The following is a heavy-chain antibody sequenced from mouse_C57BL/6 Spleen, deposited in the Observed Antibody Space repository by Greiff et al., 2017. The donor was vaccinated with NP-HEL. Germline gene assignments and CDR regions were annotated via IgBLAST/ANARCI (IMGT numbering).Heavy chain of an antibody. CDR2: IDPSDSYT. D-gene: IGHD4-1*01. CDR3: ARAWAFDY. V-gene: IGHV1-50*01. Sequence: VQLQQSGAELVKPGASVKLSCKASGYTFTSYWMQWVKQRPGQGLEWIGEIDPSDSYTNYNQKFKGKATLTVDTSSSTAYMQLSSLTSEDSAVYCCARAWAFDYWGQGTTLTVSS. CDR1: GYTFTSYW. J-gene: IGHJ2*01.